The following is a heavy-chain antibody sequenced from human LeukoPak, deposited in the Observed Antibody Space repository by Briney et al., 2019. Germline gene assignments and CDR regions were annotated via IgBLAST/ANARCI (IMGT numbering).Heavy chain of an antibody. D-gene: IGHD2-2*01. Sequence: GGSLRLSCAASGFAFSSYGMHWVRQAPGKGLEWVAVISYDGSNKYYADSVKGRFTISRDNSKNTLYLQMNSLRAEDTAVYYCANNKYQLLSLSPPDYWGQGTLVTVSS. CDR1: GFAFSSYG. V-gene: IGHV3-30*18. CDR2: ISYDGSNK. CDR3: ANNKYQLLSLSPPDY. J-gene: IGHJ4*02.